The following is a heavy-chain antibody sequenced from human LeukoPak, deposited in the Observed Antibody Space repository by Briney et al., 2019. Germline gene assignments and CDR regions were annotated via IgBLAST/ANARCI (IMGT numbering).Heavy chain of an antibody. V-gene: IGHV3-23*01. J-gene: IGHJ4*02. CDR1: GFTFSSYA. D-gene: IGHD3-22*01. Sequence: TGGSLRLSCAASGFTFSSYAMSWVRQAPGKGLEWVSAISDSGGSTYYADSVKGRFTISRDNSKNTLYLQMNSLRAEDTAVYYCAKAYYDSSGYGWNYWGQGTLVTVSS. CDR2: ISDSGGST. CDR3: AKAYYDSSGYGWNY.